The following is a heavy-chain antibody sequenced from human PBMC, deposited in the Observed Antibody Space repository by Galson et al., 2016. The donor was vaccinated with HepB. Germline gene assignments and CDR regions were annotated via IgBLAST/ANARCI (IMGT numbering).Heavy chain of an antibody. J-gene: IGHJ6*02. Sequence: SLRLSCAASGFSYISFAMSWVRQAPGRGLEWVSGITGRSTSTYYADSVKGRFTISRDNLKSTLHLQMNSLGVEDTAVYYCARGGSTSYSYYSYVMDVWGRGTTITVSS. CDR1: GFSYISFA. V-gene: IGHV3-23*01. CDR2: ITGRSTST. D-gene: IGHD6-13*01. CDR3: ARGGSTSYSYYSYVMDV.